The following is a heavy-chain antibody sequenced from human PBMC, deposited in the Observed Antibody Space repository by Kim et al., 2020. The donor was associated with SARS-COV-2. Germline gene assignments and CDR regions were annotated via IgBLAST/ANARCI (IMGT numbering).Heavy chain of an antibody. V-gene: IGHV4-39*07. J-gene: IGHJ4*02. D-gene: IGHD3-16*02. CDR2: IYYSGST. Sequence: SETLSLTCTVSGGSISSSSYYWGWIRQPPGKGLEWIGSIYYSGSTYYNPSLKSRVTISVDTSKNQFSLKLSSVTAADTAVYYCARGSPYYDYVWGSYRPYYFDYWAREPWSPSPQ. CDR3: ARGSPYYDYVWGSYRPYYFDY. CDR1: GGSISSSSYY.